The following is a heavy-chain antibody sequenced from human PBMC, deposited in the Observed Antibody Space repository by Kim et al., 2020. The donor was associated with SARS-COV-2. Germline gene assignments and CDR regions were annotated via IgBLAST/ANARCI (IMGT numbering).Heavy chain of an antibody. CDR3: ARDEYSSSSHFDY. Sequence: SAQKCQGRVTMTADESTSTAYMELSSLRSEDTAVHYCARDEYSSSSHFDYWGQGTLVTVSS. J-gene: IGHJ4*02. V-gene: IGHV1-69*01. D-gene: IGHD6-6*01.